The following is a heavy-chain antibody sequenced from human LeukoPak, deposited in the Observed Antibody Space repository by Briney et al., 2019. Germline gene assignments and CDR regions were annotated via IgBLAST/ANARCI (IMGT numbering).Heavy chain of an antibody. CDR2: IGSRSSYM. CDR1: GFTFSAYT. D-gene: IGHD3-22*01. Sequence: GGSLRLSCAASGFTFSAYTMSWLRQAPGRGLEWVSSIGSRSSYMFYADAVKGRFTISGDDAKNSLYLQMNSLRAEDTALYYCARDHSNYDSDYWGQGTLVTVSS. V-gene: IGHV3-21*01. CDR3: ARDHSNYDSDY. J-gene: IGHJ4*02.